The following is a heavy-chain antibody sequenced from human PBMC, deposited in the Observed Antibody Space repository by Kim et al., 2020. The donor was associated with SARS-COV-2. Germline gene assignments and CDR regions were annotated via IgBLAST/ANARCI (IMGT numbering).Heavy chain of an antibody. J-gene: IGHJ5*02. CDR2: IYYSGST. CDR3: ARRPGDWNDEGWFDP. V-gene: IGHV4-39*01. Sequence: SETLSLTCTVSGGSISSSSYYWGWIRQPPGKGLEWIGSIYYSGSTYYNPSLKSRVTISVDTSKNQFSLKLSSVTAADTAVYYCARRPGDWNDEGWFDPWGQGTLVTVSS. D-gene: IGHD1-1*01. CDR1: GGSISSSSYY.